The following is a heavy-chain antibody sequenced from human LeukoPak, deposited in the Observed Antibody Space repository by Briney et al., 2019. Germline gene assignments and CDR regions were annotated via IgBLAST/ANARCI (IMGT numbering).Heavy chain of an antibody. CDR1: GFTFNNYG. CDR3: AKDSSDYYFDY. J-gene: IGHJ4*02. V-gene: IGHV3-30*19. D-gene: IGHD3-22*01. CDR2: ISYDAKSN. Sequence: GGSLRLSCAASGFTFNNYGMHWVRQAPGKGLEWVAVISYDAKSNYHVDSVKGRFTISRDNSKNTLYVQMNSLRPDDTAVYYCAKDSSDYYFDYWGQGTLVTVSS.